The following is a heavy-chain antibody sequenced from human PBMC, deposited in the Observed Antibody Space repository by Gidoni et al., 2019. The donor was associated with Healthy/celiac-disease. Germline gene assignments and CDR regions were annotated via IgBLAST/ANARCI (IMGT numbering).Heavy chain of an antibody. D-gene: IGHD2-2*01. CDR2: IYYSGST. Sequence: QLQLQESGPGLVKPSATLSLTCTVSGGSISSSSYYWGWIRQPPGKGLEWIGSIYYSGSTYYNPSLKSRVTISVDTSKNQFSLKLSSVTAADTAVYYCARHPPGYCSSTSCYGMDVWGQGTTVTVSS. V-gene: IGHV4-39*01. CDR3: ARHPPGYCSSTSCYGMDV. J-gene: IGHJ6*02. CDR1: GGSISSSSYY.